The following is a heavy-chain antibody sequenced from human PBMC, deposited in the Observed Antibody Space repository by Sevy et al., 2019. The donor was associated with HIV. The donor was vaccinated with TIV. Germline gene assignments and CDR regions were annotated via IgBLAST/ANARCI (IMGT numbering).Heavy chain of an antibody. CDR2: IYYSGST. Sequence: SETLSLTCTVSGGSISSSSYYWGWIRQPPGKGLEWIGSIYYSGSTYYNPPLKSRVTISVDTSKNQSSLKLSSVTAADTAVYYCARQYYYGSGSYPEYFQHWGQGTLVTVSS. V-gene: IGHV4-39*01. D-gene: IGHD3-10*01. CDR1: GGSISSSSYY. CDR3: ARQYYYGSGSYPEYFQH. J-gene: IGHJ1*01.